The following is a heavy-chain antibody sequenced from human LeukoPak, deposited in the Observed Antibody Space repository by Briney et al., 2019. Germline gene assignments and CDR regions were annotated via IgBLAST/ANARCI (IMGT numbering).Heavy chain of an antibody. V-gene: IGHV3-7*01. D-gene: IGHD1-26*01. CDR1: GFTFSAYW. CDR2: INEGGNLK. J-gene: IGHJ4*02. Sequence: GGSLRLSCAASGFTFSAYWMTWVRQAPGKGLEWVANINEGGNLKYYVDSVKGRFTISRDNTKNSLYLQMNSLRAEDTAVYYCARVGKNGRDFDHWGQGTLVTVSS. CDR3: ARVGKNGRDFDH.